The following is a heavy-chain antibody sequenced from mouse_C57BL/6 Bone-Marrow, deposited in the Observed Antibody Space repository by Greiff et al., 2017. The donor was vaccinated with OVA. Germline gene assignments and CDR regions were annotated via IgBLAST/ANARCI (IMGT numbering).Heavy chain of an antibody. CDR2: IDPENGDT. CDR3: TSYGNFDY. V-gene: IGHV14-4*01. Sequence: EVQLVESGAELVRPGASVKLSCTASGFNIKDDYMHWVKQRPEQGLEWIGWIDPENGDTEYASKFQGKATITADTSSNTAYLQFSSLTSEDTAVYYCTSYGNFDYWGQGTTLTVSS. CDR1: GFNIKDDY. J-gene: IGHJ2*01. D-gene: IGHD2-1*01.